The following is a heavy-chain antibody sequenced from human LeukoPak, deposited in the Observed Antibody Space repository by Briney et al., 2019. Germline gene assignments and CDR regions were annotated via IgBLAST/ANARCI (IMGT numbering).Heavy chain of an antibody. V-gene: IGHV4-34*01. CDR3: AGDLGRFLEYRAH. CDR1: GGSFSGYY. Sequence: SETLSLTCAVYGGSFSGYYWTWIRQTPGKGLEWMGEINYRGSTDYNPSLKSGVSILVDTSENQFSLKPIWVIAADTAFDYCAGDLGRFLEYRAHWGQGTLVTVSS. CDR2: INYRGST. D-gene: IGHD3-3*01. J-gene: IGHJ4*02.